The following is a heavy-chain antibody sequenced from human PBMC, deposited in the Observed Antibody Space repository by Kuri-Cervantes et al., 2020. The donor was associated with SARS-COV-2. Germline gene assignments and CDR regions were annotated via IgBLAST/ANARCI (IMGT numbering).Heavy chain of an antibody. CDR1: GFTFSRSW. Sequence: GESLKISCAASGFTFSRSWMLWVRQAPGKGLVWVSRINSDGSVTSYPDSVKGRFTISRDNAKNSLYLQMNSLRAEDTAVYYCARVPIAAPDYWGQGTLVTVSS. J-gene: IGHJ4*02. CDR3: ARVPIAAPDY. V-gene: IGHV3-74*01. D-gene: IGHD6-6*01. CDR2: INSDGSVT.